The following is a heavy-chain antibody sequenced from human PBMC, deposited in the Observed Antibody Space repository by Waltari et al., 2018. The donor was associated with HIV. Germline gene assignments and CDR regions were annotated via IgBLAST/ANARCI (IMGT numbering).Heavy chain of an antibody. D-gene: IGHD2-2*01. CDR3: ARGHCSSTSCYLYYYGMDV. Sequence: QVQLVQSGAEVKKPGASVKVSCKASGYTFTGYYMHWVRQAPGQGLEWKGWINPNSGGTNYAQKLQGRGTMTRDTSISTAYMELSRLRSDDTAVYYCARGHCSSTSCYLYYYGMDVWGQGTTVTVSS. V-gene: IGHV1-2*02. CDR1: GYTFTGYY. CDR2: INPNSGGT. J-gene: IGHJ6*02.